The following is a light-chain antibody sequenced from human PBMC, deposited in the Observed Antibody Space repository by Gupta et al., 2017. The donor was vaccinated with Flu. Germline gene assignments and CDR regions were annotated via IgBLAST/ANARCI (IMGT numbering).Light chain of an antibody. CDR3: HHSDSLPRS. V-gene: IGKV1-33*01. Sequence: DIQMTQSPSSLPASVDDRVTVTCQASQDISKSLHWYQQKAGKAPKLVIYDASNLETGVPSRCSGSGSWTDFIFTISSLLPEDIATDYCHHSDSLPRSFGQGTKVEIK. CDR2: DAS. CDR1: QDISKS. J-gene: IGKJ2*03.